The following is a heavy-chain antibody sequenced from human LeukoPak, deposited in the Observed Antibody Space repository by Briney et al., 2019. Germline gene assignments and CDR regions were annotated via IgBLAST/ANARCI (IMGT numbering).Heavy chain of an antibody. CDR2: ISTSGDSA. D-gene: IGHD6-13*01. V-gene: IGHV3-23*01. J-gene: IGHJ4*02. Sequence: GGSLRLSCAASGFTFSSYAMSWVRQAPGKGLAWVSTISTSGDSADYADSVKGRFTLSRDNSKNTPSLQVNSLRAGDTAVYYCAREGLGAAAGTFDYWGQGTLVTVSS. CDR1: GFTFSSYA. CDR3: AREGLGAAAGTFDY.